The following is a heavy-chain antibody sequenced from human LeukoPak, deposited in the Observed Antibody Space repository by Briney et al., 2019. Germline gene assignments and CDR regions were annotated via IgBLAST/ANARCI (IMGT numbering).Heavy chain of an antibody. CDR1: GGSISSSSYY. V-gene: IGHV4-39*02. Sequence: PSETLSLTCTVSGGSISSSSYYWGWIRQPPGKGLEWIGTIYYSGSTYYNPSLKSRVTISEDTSKNHFSLKLSSVTAADTAVYYCARSYSSGSNWFDPWGQGTLVTVSS. CDR3: ARSYSSGSNWFDP. J-gene: IGHJ5*02. CDR2: IYYSGST. D-gene: IGHD6-25*01.